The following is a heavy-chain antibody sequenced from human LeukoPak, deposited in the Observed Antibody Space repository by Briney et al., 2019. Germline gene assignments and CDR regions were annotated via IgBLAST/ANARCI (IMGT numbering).Heavy chain of an antibody. V-gene: IGHV3-30*18. D-gene: IGHD6-19*01. J-gene: IGHJ4*02. Sequence: GRSLRLSCVASGFTFSSYGLHWVRQAPGKGLEWVAVISYDGSNKYYADSVRGRFSISRDNSKNSLYLKMNSLRAEDTAVYYCAKEARGYSSGWYYFDQWGQGTLVTVSS. CDR3: AKEARGYSSGWYYFDQ. CDR1: GFTFSSYG. CDR2: ISYDGSNK.